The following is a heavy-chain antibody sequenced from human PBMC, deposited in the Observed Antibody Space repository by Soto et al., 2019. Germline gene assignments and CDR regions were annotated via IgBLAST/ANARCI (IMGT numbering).Heavy chain of an antibody. V-gene: IGHV4-61*01. Sequence: ASETLSLTCTVSGDSVNSGTYYWSWIRQPPGKGLEWIGYMYNTGSTYYNPSLKSRVTISVDTSKNQFSLKLTSVTAADTALYYCARRYGWLYFDYWGQGSLVTVSS. D-gene: IGHD3-10*01. J-gene: IGHJ4*02. CDR1: GDSVNSGTYY. CDR3: ARRYGWLYFDY. CDR2: MYNTGST.